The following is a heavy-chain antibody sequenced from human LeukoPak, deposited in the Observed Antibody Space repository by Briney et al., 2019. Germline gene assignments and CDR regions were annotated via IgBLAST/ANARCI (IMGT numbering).Heavy chain of an antibody. V-gene: IGHV3-48*01. CDR3: ARQSPAFDY. CDR2: ISSGSRTI. CDR1: GFTFSSYE. J-gene: IGHJ4*02. Sequence: GGSLRLSCAAFGFTFSSYEMNWVRQAPGKGLEWTSYISSGSRTITYADSVKGRFTISRDDAKNSLYLQMDSLRAEDTAVYYCARQSPAFDYWGQGTLVTVSS.